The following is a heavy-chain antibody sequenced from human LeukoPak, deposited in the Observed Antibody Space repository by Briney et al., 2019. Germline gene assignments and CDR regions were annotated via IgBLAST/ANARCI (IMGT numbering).Heavy chain of an antibody. CDR1: GFTFSSYA. V-gene: IGHV3-30*01. Sequence: SGGSLRLSCAASGFTFSSYAMHWVRQAPGKGLEWVAGISYDGSNKYYADSVKGRFTISRDNSKNTLYLQMNSLRAEDTAVYYWAIAAARLAAVFDIWGQGTMVTVSS. D-gene: IGHD6-6*01. J-gene: IGHJ3*02. CDR3: AIAAARLAAVFDI. CDR2: ISYDGSNK.